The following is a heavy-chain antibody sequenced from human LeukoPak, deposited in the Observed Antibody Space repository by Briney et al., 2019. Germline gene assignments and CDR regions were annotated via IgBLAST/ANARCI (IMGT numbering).Heavy chain of an antibody. CDR1: GGSISSHY. CDR3: ARGRYYYYMDV. V-gene: IGHV4-59*11. CDR2: IYYSGST. Sequence: SETLSLTCTVPGGSISSHYWSWIRQPPGKGLEWIGYIYYSGSTNYNPSLKSRVTISVDTSKNQFSLKLSSVTAADTAVYYCARGRYYYYMDVWGKGTTVTVSS. J-gene: IGHJ6*03.